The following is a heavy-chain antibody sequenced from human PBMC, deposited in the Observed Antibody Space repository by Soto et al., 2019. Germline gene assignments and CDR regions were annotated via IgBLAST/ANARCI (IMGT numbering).Heavy chain of an antibody. CDR2: INPSGGST. CDR1: GYTFTSYY. Sequence: ASVKVSCKASGYTFTSYYMHWVRQAPGQGLEWMGIINPSGGSTSYAQKFQGRVTMTRDTSTSTVYMELSSLRSEDTAVYYCARDGGEYRSGGSCLGMDVWGQGTTVTVSS. J-gene: IGHJ6*02. CDR3: ARDGGEYRSGGSCLGMDV. D-gene: IGHD2-15*01. V-gene: IGHV1-46*01.